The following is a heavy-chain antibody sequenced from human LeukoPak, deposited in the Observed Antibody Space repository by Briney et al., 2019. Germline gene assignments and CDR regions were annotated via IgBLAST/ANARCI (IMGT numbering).Heavy chain of an antibody. Sequence: GGSLRLSCAASGFSFSTYSMNWVRQAPGKGLEWVSSISSSSSYIYYADSVKGRFTISRDNAKNSLYLHMNSLKSEDTAVYYCTTYGSGRKFDYWGQGVLVTVSS. D-gene: IGHD3-10*01. J-gene: IGHJ4*02. V-gene: IGHV3-21*03. CDR3: TTYGSGRKFDY. CDR1: GFSFSTYS. CDR2: ISSSSSYI.